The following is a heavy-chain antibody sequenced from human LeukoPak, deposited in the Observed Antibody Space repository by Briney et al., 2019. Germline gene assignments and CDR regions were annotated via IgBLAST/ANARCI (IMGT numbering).Heavy chain of an antibody. J-gene: IGHJ4*02. CDR1: GYTFTGYY. D-gene: IGHD3-22*01. CDR2: INPNSGGT. V-gene: IGHV1-2*02. CDR3: AARDLVITISPFDY. Sequence: ASVKVSCKASGYTFTGYYIHWVRQAPGQGLEWMGWINPNSGGTNYVQKFQGRVTMTRDTSISTAYMELSRLRSDDTAVYYCAARDLVITISPFDYWGQGTLVTVSS.